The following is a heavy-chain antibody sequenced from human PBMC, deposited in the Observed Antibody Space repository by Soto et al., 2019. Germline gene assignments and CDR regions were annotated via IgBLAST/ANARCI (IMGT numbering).Heavy chain of an antibody. Sequence: GGSLRVSCGASGFTFSNYGMHWVRQTPGKGLEWVALILYDGSNKYYADSVKGRFTISRDNSKNTLYLQVSSLRAEDTAVYYCAKSRDAYNFYLHYVMDVPSQGSTVTGSS. CDR1: GFTFSNYG. CDR3: AKSRDAYNFYLHYVMDV. V-gene: IGHV3-30*18. CDR2: ILYDGSNK. J-gene: IGHJ6*02. D-gene: IGHD1-1*01.